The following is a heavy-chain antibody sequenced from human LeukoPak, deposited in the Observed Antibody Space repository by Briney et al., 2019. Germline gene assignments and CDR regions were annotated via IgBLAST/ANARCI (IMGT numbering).Heavy chain of an antibody. CDR1: GFTFSGHW. J-gene: IGHJ4*02. CDR3: MRDRSRAEDD. Sequence: GGSLRLSCAASGFTFSGHWMSWVRQAPGKGLEWVANMNQGGSDKYYVDSVKGRFTISRDNANNLLYLQMNSLKGEDTAVYYCMRDRSRAEDDWGKGTLVTVSS. CDR2: MNQGGSDK. D-gene: IGHD1-14*01. V-gene: IGHV3-7*01.